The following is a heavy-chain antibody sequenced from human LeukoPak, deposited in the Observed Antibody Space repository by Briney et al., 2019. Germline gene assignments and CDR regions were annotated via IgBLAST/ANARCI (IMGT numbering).Heavy chain of an antibody. Sequence: GGSLRLSCAASGFTFSYAWMSWVRQAPGKGLEWVGRIKSKTDGGTTDYAAPVKGRFTTSRDDSKNTLYLQMNSLKSEDTAVYYCSTAGSDYFDSSGYYSPPDWGQGTLVTVSS. CDR1: GFTFSYAW. CDR3: STAGSDYFDSSGYYSPPD. V-gene: IGHV3-15*01. D-gene: IGHD3-22*01. J-gene: IGHJ4*02. CDR2: IKSKTDGGTT.